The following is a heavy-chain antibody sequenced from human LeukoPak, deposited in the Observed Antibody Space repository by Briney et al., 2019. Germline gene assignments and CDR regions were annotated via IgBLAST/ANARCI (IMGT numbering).Heavy chain of an antibody. J-gene: IGHJ4*02. CDR2: LIPIFGTA. D-gene: IGHD3-22*01. CDR3: ARQRLAYYYDSSGYPFDY. Sequence: ASVKVSCKASGGTFSSYAISWVRQAPGQGLEWMGRLIPIFGTANYAQKFQGRVTITTDESTSTAYMELSSLRSEDTAVYYCARQRLAYYYDSSGYPFDYWGQGTLVTVSS. V-gene: IGHV1-69*05. CDR1: GGTFSSYA.